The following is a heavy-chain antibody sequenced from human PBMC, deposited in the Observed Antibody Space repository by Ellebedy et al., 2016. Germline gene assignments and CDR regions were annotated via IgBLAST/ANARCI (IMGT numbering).Heavy chain of an antibody. D-gene: IGHD5-24*01. J-gene: IGHJ4*02. CDR3: SGQKWLTPPYFDY. Sequence: GGSLRLSCATSGFTFSGSAVHWVRQASGRGLEWVGRIRSKANNYATEYDASVRGRFTISRDDSKNTAYLQMNSLKTEDTAVYYCSGQKWLTPPYFDYWGQGALVTVSS. V-gene: IGHV3-73*01. CDR1: GFTFSGSA. CDR2: IRSKANNYAT.